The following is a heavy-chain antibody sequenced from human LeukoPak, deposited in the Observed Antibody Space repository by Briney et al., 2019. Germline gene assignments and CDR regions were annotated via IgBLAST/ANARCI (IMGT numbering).Heavy chain of an antibody. CDR3: ARTIAAAVDFDY. CDR1: GGSFSGYY. J-gene: IGHJ4*02. CDR2: INHSGST. D-gene: IGHD6-13*01. V-gene: IGHV4-34*01. Sequence: SETLSLTCAVYGGSFSGYYWSWIRQPPGKGLEWIGEINHSGSTNYNPTLKSRVTIPVDTSKNQFSLKLSSVTAADTAVYYCARTIAAAVDFDYWGQGTLVTDSS.